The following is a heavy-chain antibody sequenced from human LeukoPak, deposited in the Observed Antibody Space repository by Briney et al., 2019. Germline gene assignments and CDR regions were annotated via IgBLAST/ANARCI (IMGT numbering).Heavy chain of an antibody. CDR3: AKPYRYCSGGSCQSTISYYYYYGMDV. V-gene: IGHV3-23*01. CDR1: GFTVSSNY. Sequence: GGSLRLSCAASGFTVSSNYMSWVRQAPGKGLEWVSGISGSGGNTYYADSVKGRFTISRDNSKNTLYLQMNSLRAEDTAVYYCAKPYRYCSGGSCQSTISYYYYYGMDVWGQGTTVTVSS. D-gene: IGHD2-15*01. J-gene: IGHJ6*02. CDR2: ISGSGGNT.